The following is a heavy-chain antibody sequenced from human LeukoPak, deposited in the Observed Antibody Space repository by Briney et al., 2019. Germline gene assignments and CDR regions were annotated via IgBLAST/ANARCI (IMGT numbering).Heavy chain of an antibody. D-gene: IGHD3-16*01. CDR1: GYTFTGYY. V-gene: IGHV1-2*02. Sequence: GPVKVSCKASGYTFTGYYLHWLRQAPGQGLEWMGWISPNSGGTNYAQKFQGRITLTRDTSISTAYMELSRLTSDDTAVYYCARDWGSTDCWGQGTLVTVSS. CDR2: ISPNSGGT. CDR3: ARDWGSTDC. J-gene: IGHJ4*02.